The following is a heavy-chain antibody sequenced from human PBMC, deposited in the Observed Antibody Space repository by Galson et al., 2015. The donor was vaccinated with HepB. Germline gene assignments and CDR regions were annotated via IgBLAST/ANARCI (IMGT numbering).Heavy chain of an antibody. CDR1: GYTFTSYS. V-gene: IGHV1-46*01. CDR2: INPSGGST. D-gene: IGHD5-24*01. Sequence: SVKVSCKASGYTFTSYSMHWVRQAPGEGLEWMGIINPSGGSTSYAQKFQGRVTMTRDTSTSTVYMELSSLRSEDTAEYYRARGADGYNYGCYFDYWGQGTLVTVSS. J-gene: IGHJ4*02. CDR3: ARGADGYNYGCYFDY.